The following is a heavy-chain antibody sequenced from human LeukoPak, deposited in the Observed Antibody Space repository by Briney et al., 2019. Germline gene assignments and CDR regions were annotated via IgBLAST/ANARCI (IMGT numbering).Heavy chain of an antibody. CDR3: ARVVTVAARPSGANFDY. V-gene: IGHV6-1*01. Sequence: SQTLSLTCAISGDSVSSNSAAWNWIRQSPSRGLEWLGRTYYRSKWYNDYAVSVKSRITINPDTSKNQFSLRLSSVTAADTAVYYCARVVTVAARPSGANFDYWGQGTLVTVSS. CDR2: TYYRSKWYN. D-gene: IGHD6-6*01. CDR1: GDSVSSNSAA. J-gene: IGHJ4*02.